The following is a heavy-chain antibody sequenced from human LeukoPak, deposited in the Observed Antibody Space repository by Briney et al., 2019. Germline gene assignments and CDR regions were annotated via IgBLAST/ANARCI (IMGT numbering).Heavy chain of an antibody. CDR1: GFTFSNYW. CDR3: ARDNSYSSGWRY. J-gene: IGHJ4*02. V-gene: IGHV3-21*01. CDR2: ISSSSSYI. D-gene: IGHD6-19*01. Sequence: PGESLRLSCAASGFTFSNYWVSWVRQTPGKGLEWVSSISSSSSYIYYADSVKGRFTISRDNAKNSLYLQMNSLRAEDTAVYYCARDNSYSSGWRYWGQGTLVTVSS.